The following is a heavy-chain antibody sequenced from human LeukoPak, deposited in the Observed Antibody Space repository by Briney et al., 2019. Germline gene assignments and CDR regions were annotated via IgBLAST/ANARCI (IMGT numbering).Heavy chain of an antibody. CDR2: INHSGST. J-gene: IGHJ4*02. CDR1: GGSFSGYY. D-gene: IGHD4/OR15-4a*01. V-gene: IGHV4-34*01. Sequence: KASETLSLTCAVYGGSFSGYYWSWIRQPPGKGLEWIGEINHSGSTNYNPSLKSRVTISVDTSKNQFSLKLSSVTAADTAVYYCARGLWWGPSGADYWGQGTLVTVSS. CDR3: ARGLWWGPSGADY.